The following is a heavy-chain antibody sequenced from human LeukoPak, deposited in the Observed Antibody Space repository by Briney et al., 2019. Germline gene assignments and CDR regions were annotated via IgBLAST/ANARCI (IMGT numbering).Heavy chain of an antibody. Sequence: SETLSLTCTVSGGSISSSSYYWGWIRQPPGKGLEWIGSIYYSGSTYYNPSLKSRVTISVDTSKNQFSLKLSSVTAADTAVYYCARVMAGPWEYYFDYWGQGTLVTVSS. CDR2: IYYSGST. J-gene: IGHJ4*02. V-gene: IGHV4-39*01. CDR1: GGSISSSSYY. CDR3: ARVMAGPWEYYFDY. D-gene: IGHD1-26*01.